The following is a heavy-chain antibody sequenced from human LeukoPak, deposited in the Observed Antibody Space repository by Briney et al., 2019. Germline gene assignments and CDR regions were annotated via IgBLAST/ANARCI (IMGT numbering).Heavy chain of an antibody. CDR2: ISYDGSNK. J-gene: IGHJ4*02. CDR1: GFTFSSYA. Sequence: GGSLRLSCAASGFTFSSYAMHWVRQAPGKGLEWVAAISYDGSNKYYADSVKGRFIISRDNAKNTLYLQMNSLRAEDTAVYYCARKNYYDSSGYDYWGQGTLVTVSS. V-gene: IGHV3-30-3*01. CDR3: ARKNYYDSSGYDY. D-gene: IGHD3-22*01.